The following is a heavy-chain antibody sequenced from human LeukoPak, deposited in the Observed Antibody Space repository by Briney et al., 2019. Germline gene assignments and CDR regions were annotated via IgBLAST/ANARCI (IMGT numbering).Heavy chain of an antibody. CDR1: GFTFSSYW. D-gene: IGHD6-19*01. J-gene: IGHJ4*02. V-gene: IGHV3-7*01. CDR3: ARDSPDPIMGIAVAGDFDY. Sequence: PGGSLRLSCAASGFTFSSYWMSWVRQAPGKGLEWVANIKQDGSEKYYVGSVKGRFTISRDNAKNSLYLQMNSLRAEDTAVYYCARDSPDPIMGIAVAGDFDYWGQGTLVTVSS. CDR2: IKQDGSEK.